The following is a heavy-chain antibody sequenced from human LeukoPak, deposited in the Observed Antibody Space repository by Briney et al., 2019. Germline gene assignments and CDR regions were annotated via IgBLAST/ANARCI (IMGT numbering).Heavy chain of an antibody. J-gene: IGHJ6*02. CDR3: ARFGITMVRGTFLDYYYYGMDV. CDR1: GYTFTGYY. CDR2: IKPSSGGT. V-gene: IGHV1-2*02. Sequence: GASVKVSCKASGYTFTGYYMHWVRQAPGQGLEWMGWIKPSSGGTNYAQKFQGRVTMTRDTSISTAYMELSRLRSDDTAVYYCARFGITMVRGTFLDYYYYGMDVWGQGTTVTVSS. D-gene: IGHD3-10*01.